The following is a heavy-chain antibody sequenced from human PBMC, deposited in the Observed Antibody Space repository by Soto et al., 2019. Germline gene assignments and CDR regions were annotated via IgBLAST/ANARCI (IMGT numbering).Heavy chain of an antibody. D-gene: IGHD2-2*01. Sequence: QVELVESGGGVVQPGRSLRLSCAASGFTFSSYGMHWVRQAPGKGLEWVAVVWYDGTNKNYADSVKGRFTISRDNSKNTLSLQMNSLRAEDTAVYYCVRGTSTSPDYWGQGTLVTVSS. J-gene: IGHJ4*02. CDR2: VWYDGTNK. V-gene: IGHV3-33*01. CDR3: VRGTSTSPDY. CDR1: GFTFSSYG.